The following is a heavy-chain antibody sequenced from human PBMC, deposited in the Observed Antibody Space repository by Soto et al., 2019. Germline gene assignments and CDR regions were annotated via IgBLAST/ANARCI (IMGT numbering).Heavy chain of an antibody. CDR3: ARGARIGLWREWEIGAFDI. J-gene: IGHJ3*02. CDR2: IYYSGST. V-gene: IGHV4-59*01. Sequence: SETLSLTCTVSGGSISSYYWSWIRQRPGKGLEWIGYIYYSGSTNYNPSLKSRVTISVDTSKNQFSLKLSSVTAADTAVYYCARGARIGLWREWEIGAFDIWGQGTMVTVSS. D-gene: IGHD1-26*01. CDR1: GGSISSYY.